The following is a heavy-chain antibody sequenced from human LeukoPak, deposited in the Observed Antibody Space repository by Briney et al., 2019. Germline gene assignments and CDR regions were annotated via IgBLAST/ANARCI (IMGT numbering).Heavy chain of an antibody. CDR3: AKDPRDHSYGWNWRYFDY. D-gene: IGHD5-18*01. CDR2: IRYDGSNK. CDR1: GFTFSSYV. V-gene: IGHV3-30*02. J-gene: IGHJ4*02. Sequence: GGSPRLSCAASGFTFSSYVMHWVRQAPGKGLEWVAFIRYDGSNKYYADSVKGRFTISRDNSKNTLYLQMNSLRAEDTAVYYCAKDPRDHSYGWNWRYFDYWGQGTPVTVSA.